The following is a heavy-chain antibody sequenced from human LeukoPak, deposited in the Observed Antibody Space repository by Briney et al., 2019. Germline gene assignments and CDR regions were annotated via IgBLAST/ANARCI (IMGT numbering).Heavy chain of an antibody. CDR2: ISGSGVST. CDR3: AKGSSYSSGWFRFDY. Sequence: PGGSLRLSCAASGFTFSSYAMNWVRQAPGKGLEWVSAISGSGVSTYYADSVKGRFTISRDSSKNTLYLQMSSLRAEDTAMYYCAKGSSYSSGWFRFDYWGQGTLVTVSS. V-gene: IGHV3-23*01. D-gene: IGHD6-19*01. CDR1: GFTFSSYA. J-gene: IGHJ4*02.